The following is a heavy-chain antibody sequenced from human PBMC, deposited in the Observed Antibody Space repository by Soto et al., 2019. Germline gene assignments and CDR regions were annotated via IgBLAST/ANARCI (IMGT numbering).Heavy chain of an antibody. V-gene: IGHV3-48*02. CDR1: GFKISSSS. CDR2: ISDSGSNT. Sequence: EVQLVESGGGLVQPGGSLRLSCAAFGFKISSSSMNWVRQAPGRGLEWVAYISDSGSNTLYADSVKGRFTVSRDTAKNSLYLQMSGLRDEDRAVYYCARYYYDSRVRVVPPEDYYYYGMDVWGQGTTVTVSS. D-gene: IGHD3-22*01. CDR3: ARYYYDSRVRVVPPEDYYYYGMDV. J-gene: IGHJ6*02.